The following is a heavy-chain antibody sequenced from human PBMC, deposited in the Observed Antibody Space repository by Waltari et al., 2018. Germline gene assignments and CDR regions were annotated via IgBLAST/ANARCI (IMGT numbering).Heavy chain of an antibody. J-gene: IGHJ6*02. Sequence: EVQLLESGGGLVQPGGSLRLSCEASGFRFSDFAMSWVRQAPGRGLEWVAAITKTGDDTCYAGSVRGRLTVSRDNSKNTLYVQMNSLRAEDAAVYYCATYNLGFIYYRGLDVWGQGTTVTVSS. D-gene: IGHD1-1*01. CDR1: GFRFSDFA. CDR3: ATYNLGFIYYRGLDV. CDR2: ITKTGDDT. V-gene: IGHV3-23*01.